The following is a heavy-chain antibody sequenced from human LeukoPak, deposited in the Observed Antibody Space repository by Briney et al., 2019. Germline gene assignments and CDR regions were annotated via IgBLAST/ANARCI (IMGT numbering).Heavy chain of an antibody. V-gene: IGHV3-30*02. CDR1: GFTFSSYG. D-gene: IGHD6-13*01. CDR2: IRYEGSNK. J-gene: IGHJ4*02. Sequence: PGGSLRLSCAASGFTFSSYGMHWGRQAPAKGLEWVAFIRYEGSNKYYADSVKGRFTIPSDNSKHTLYLQMNSLRAEDTAVYYCAKTQQLTLDYWGEGTLVTVSS. CDR3: AKTQQLTLDY.